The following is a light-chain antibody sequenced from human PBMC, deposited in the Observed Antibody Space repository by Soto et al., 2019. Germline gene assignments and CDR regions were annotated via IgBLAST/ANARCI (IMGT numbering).Light chain of an antibody. CDR3: QQYNKWPLFT. V-gene: IGKV3-15*01. CDR2: AAS. Sequence: EIVMTQSPVTLSVSPGERATLSCRASQSVSSNLAWYQQKPGQAPRLLIYAASTRATGIPARFSGSGSGTEFTLTISSLQSEDFAVYYCQQYNKWPLFTFGPGTQVDIK. J-gene: IGKJ3*01. CDR1: QSVSSN.